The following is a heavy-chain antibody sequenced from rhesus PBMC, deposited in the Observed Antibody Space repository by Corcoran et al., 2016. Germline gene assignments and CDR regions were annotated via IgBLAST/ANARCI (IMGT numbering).Heavy chain of an antibody. J-gene: IGHJ4*01. CDR1: GDSVSSGY. D-gene: IGHD3-9*01. V-gene: IGHV4-169*02. Sequence: QLQLQESGPGLVKPSETLSVTCAVSGDSVSSGYSSWIRQAPGKGLEWVGNVYGSGSDSNYNPSLKSRVTLSVDTSKNQLSLKLRSVTAADAAVYYCARDQRMTYWGQGVLVTVSS. CDR3: ARDQRMTY. CDR2: VYGSGSDS.